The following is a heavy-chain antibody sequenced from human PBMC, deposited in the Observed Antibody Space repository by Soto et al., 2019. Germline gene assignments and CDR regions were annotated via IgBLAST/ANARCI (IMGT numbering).Heavy chain of an antibody. J-gene: IGHJ5*02. V-gene: IGHV1-2*06. Sequence: GASVKVSCKASGYTFTDYFIHWVRQAPGQGFEWMGRINPKSRGTNYAQKFQGRVTMTRDTSNSTAYMELRGLRSDDTAVYYCARVTLKAGNWFDPWGQGTLVTVSS. CDR3: ARVTLKAGNWFDP. CDR2: INPKSRGT. CDR1: GYTFTDYF.